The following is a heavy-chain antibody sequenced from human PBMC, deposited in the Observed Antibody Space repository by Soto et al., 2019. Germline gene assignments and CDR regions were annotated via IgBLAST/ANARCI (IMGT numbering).Heavy chain of an antibody. J-gene: IGHJ6*02. CDR1: GYTLTDYY. CDR2: INPNNGGS. V-gene: IGHV1-2*02. D-gene: IGHD6-13*01. Sequence: QVQVVQSGPEVKKPGASVKVSCKASGYTLTDYYIHWVRQAPGQGLEWKGWINPNNGGSKSAQKFQDRVTKISDTSISPAYLELSSLTSDDTALYYCERAGVAASGSGEYAMDVWGQGTTVIVSS. CDR3: ERAGVAASGSGEYAMDV.